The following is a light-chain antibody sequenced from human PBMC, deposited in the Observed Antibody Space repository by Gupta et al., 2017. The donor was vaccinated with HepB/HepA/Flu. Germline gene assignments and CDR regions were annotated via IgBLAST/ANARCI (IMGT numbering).Light chain of an antibody. CDR3: ETSDTKPPGGV. CDR1: SGHSSYI. Sequence: QPVLTQSSSASASLGSSVKLTCTLSSGHSSYIIACHQQQPGKAPRYLMKLEGSGSYNKGSGVPDRFSGSSSGAARSLTINNLQAEDEAEYYCETSDTKPPGGVFGGGTKLTVL. J-gene: IGLJ3*02. V-gene: IGLV4-60*03. CDR2: LEGSGSY.